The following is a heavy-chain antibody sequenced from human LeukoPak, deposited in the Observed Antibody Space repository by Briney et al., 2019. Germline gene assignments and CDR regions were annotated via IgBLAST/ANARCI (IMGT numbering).Heavy chain of an antibody. CDR2: IPNDGSKT. CDR3: ANERGYNYGYSFDY. Sequence: PGGSLRLSCAASGFSFSSYAMHWVRQAPGKGLERVAAIPNDGSKTYYADSVKGRFTISRDNSKNTLYLQMNSLRTEDAAVYYCANERGYNYGYSFDYWGQGTLVTVSS. J-gene: IGHJ4*02. D-gene: IGHD5-18*01. CDR1: GFSFSSYA. V-gene: IGHV3-30-3*02.